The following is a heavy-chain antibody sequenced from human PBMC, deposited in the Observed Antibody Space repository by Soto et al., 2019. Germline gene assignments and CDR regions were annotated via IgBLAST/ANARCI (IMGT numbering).Heavy chain of an antibody. CDR3: VKDFASVSARPDS. J-gene: IGHJ4*02. CDR1: GFTFDDYA. D-gene: IGHD6-6*01. CDR2: ISWNSGNI. V-gene: IGHV3-9*01. Sequence: GGSLRLSCAASGFTFDDYAMHWVRQAPGKGLEWVSGISWNSGNIDYADSVKGRFTISRDNAKNSLYLQMSSLRVEDTSFYYCVKDFASVSARPDSWGQGTLVTVSS.